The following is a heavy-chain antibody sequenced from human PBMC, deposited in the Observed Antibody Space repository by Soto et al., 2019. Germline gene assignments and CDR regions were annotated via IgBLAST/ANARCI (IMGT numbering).Heavy chain of an antibody. Sequence: PGESLKISCKGSGYSFSFYWIAWVRQMPGKGLEWMGVIYPVDSDTRCSPSFQGQVTISVDKSMNTAYLQWSSLQASDTGIYYCARQDGDGLFYFDYWGQGTPVTVSS. V-gene: IGHV5-51*01. J-gene: IGHJ4*02. CDR1: GYSFSFYW. CDR3: ARQDGDGLFYFDY. D-gene: IGHD4-17*01. CDR2: IYPVDSDT.